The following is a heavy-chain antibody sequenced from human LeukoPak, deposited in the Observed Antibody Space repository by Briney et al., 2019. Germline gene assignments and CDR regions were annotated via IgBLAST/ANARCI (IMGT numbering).Heavy chain of an antibody. Sequence: GGSLRLSCVASGLTFTIYGIHWVRQAPGKGLEWVAVISYDGSNKYFADSVKGRFIISRDNSKSTLYLQMNSLRAEDTAIYYCAKDHLVGPVAGIGYGMDVWGQGTTVTVAS. V-gene: IGHV3-30*18. D-gene: IGHD6-19*01. J-gene: IGHJ6*02. CDR3: AKDHLVGPVAGIGYGMDV. CDR2: ISYDGSNK. CDR1: GLTFTIYG.